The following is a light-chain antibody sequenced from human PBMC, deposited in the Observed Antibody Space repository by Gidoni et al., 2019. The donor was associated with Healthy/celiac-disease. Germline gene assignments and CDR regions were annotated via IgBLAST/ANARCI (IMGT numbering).Light chain of an antibody. Sequence: SYDLSQPPSVSVSPVQTASITCSGDNLGDKYAYWYQQKPGQSPVLVIYDDSKRPSGTPERLAGSNAGSTATLTSSGTQAMDEADYYCQAWDSSTEVGVGGGTKLTVL. J-gene: IGLJ2*01. CDR1: NLGDKY. V-gene: IGLV3-1*01. CDR2: DDS. CDR3: QAWDSSTEVG.